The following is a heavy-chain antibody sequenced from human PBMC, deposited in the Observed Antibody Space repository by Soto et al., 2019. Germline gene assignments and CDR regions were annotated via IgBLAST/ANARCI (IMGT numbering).Heavy chain of an antibody. D-gene: IGHD3-3*01. J-gene: IGHJ6*03. V-gene: IGHV3-66*01. Sequence: GGSMRLSCAASGLTVSSNYMSWVRQAPGKGLEWVSVIYSGGSTYYADSVKGRFTISRDNSKNTLYLQMNSLRAEDTAVYYCARTPYYDFWSGYSAYYYYMDVWGKGTTVTVSS. CDR1: GLTVSSNY. CDR3: ARTPYYDFWSGYSAYYYYMDV. CDR2: IYSGGST.